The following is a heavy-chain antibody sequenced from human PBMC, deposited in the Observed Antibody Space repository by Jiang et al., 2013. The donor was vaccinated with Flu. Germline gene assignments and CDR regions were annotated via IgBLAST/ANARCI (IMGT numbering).Heavy chain of an antibody. CDR2: IIPILGIA. Sequence: VQLVESGAEVKKPGSSVKVSCKASGGTFSSYAISWVRQAPGQGLEWMGRIIPILGIANYAQKFQGRVTITADKSTSTAYMELSSLRSEDTAVYYCARSRTRYCSSTSCQKDAFDIWGQGTMVTVSS. CDR1: GGTFSSYA. CDR3: ARSRTRYCSSTSCQKDAFDI. V-gene: IGHV1-69*09. D-gene: IGHD2-2*01. J-gene: IGHJ3*02.